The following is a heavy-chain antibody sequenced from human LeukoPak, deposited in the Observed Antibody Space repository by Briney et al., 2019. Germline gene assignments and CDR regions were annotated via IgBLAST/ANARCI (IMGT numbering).Heavy chain of an antibody. V-gene: IGHV4-38-2*01. CDR1: CYSISSGYY. D-gene: IGHD3-3*01. J-gene: IGHJ4*02. Sequence: SETLSLTCAVSCYSISSGYYWVWIRQPPGKGLEWIGSIYHSGSTYYNPSLKSRVTISVDTSKNQFSLKLSSVTAADTAVYYCARRFWSGYYFYFDYWGQGTLVTVSS. CDR3: ARRFWSGYYFYFDY. CDR2: IYHSGST.